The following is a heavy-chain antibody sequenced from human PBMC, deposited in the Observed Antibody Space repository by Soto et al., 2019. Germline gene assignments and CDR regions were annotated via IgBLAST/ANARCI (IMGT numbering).Heavy chain of an antibody. J-gene: IGHJ5*02. V-gene: IGHV4-59*01. CDR2: IYYSGST. D-gene: IGHD3-3*01. Sequence: SENLSLTCTVSGGAISSYYWSWIRQPPGKGLEWIGYIYYSGSTNYNPSLKSRVTISVDTSKNQFSLKLSSVTAADTAVYYCARGVGTIFGVVNWFDPWGQGTLITVSS. CDR3: ARGVGTIFGVVNWFDP. CDR1: GGAISSYY.